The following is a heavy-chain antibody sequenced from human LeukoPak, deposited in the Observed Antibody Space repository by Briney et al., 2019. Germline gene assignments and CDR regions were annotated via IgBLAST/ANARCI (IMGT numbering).Heavy chain of an antibody. CDR3: ARGGNHGDYWYFDL. D-gene: IGHD4-17*01. Sequence: GGSLRLSCAASGFTFSNNWMTWVRQAPGKGLEWVASVKKDGSEKYYVDSVKGRFTISRDNAETSLHLQMNSLRAEDTAVYYCARGGNHGDYWYFDLWGRGTLVTVSS. V-gene: IGHV3-7*01. CDR2: VKKDGSEK. CDR1: GFTFSNNW. J-gene: IGHJ2*01.